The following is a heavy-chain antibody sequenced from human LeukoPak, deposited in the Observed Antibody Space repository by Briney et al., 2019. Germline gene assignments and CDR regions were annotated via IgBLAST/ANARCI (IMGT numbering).Heavy chain of an antibody. D-gene: IGHD1-26*01. J-gene: IGHJ4*02. CDR1: GVSISTTRYY. CDR3: ARHMYSGRYYGTDY. V-gene: IGHV4-39*01. CDR2: IYYGGST. Sequence: SETLSLTCTVSGVSISTTRYYWAWIRQSPGKGLESIGTIYYGGSTYYNPSLKSRVTISVDTSKNQFSLKLSSVTAADTAVYYCARHMYSGRYYGTDYWGQGTLVTVSS.